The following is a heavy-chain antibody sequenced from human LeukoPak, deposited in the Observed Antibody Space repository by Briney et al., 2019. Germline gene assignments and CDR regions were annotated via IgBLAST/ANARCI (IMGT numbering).Heavy chain of an antibody. CDR2: IYHSGST. CDR1: GGSISSGGYS. D-gene: IGHD5-12*01. Sequence: SETLSLTCAVSGGSISSGGYSWSWLRQPPGKGLEWIGYIYHSGSTYYNPSLKSRVTISVDRSKNQFSLKLSSVTAADTAVYYCARGYSGYAGFDYWGQGTLVTVSS. V-gene: IGHV4-30-2*01. CDR3: ARGYSGYAGFDY. J-gene: IGHJ4*02.